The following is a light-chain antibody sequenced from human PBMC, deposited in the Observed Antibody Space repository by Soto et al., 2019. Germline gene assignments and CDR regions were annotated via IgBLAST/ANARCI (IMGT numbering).Light chain of an antibody. CDR1: ASNLGGNP. CDR3: AAWDDSLNAVV. Sequence: VLTQPPSVSGTPGQKVSISCSGSASNLGGNPVNWYQHLPGAAPKLLIYTNHQRPSGVPDRFSGSKSGTSASLAISGLRSEDEANFYCAAWDDSLNAVVFGGGTKLTVL. V-gene: IGLV1-44*01. J-gene: IGLJ2*01. CDR2: TNH.